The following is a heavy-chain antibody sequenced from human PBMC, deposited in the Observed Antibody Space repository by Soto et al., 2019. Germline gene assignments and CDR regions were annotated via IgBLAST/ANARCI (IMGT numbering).Heavy chain of an antibody. CDR1: GYTFTGYY. CDR2: INPNSGGT. CDR3: ARDIDREIVVEVAATAPGY. Sequence: ATVKVSCTASGYTFTGYYMHWVRQAPGQGLEWMGWINPNSGGTNYAQKLQGRVTMTRDPSISTAYMELSRLRSDDTAVYYCARDIDREIVVEVAATAPGYWGKGTLVTV. D-gene: IGHD2-15*01. V-gene: IGHV1-2*02. J-gene: IGHJ4*02.